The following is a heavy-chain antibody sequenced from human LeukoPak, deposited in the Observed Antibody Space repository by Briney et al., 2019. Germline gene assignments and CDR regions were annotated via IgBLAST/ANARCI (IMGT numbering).Heavy chain of an antibody. D-gene: IGHD2-15*01. CDR2: ISSSGDNT. CDR1: GFTFSNYA. Sequence: GGSLRLSCVASGFTFSNYAMSWVRQAPGKGLEWVSVISSSGDNTYYANSVKGQFTISRDNSKNTVYLQMNSLRAEDTALYYCAKGWSGSCYTAIDCWGQGTLVTVSS. V-gene: IGHV3-23*01. CDR3: AKGWSGSCYTAIDC. J-gene: IGHJ4*02.